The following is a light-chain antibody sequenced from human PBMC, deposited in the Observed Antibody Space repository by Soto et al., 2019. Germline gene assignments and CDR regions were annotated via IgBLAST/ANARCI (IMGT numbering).Light chain of an antibody. CDR1: SSDIGGYNY. CDR2: EVS. V-gene: IGLV2-14*01. J-gene: IGLJ2*01. Sequence: QSALTQPASVSGAPGQSITISCSGSSSDIGGYNYVSWYQHHPGKVPKVIIYEVSNRPSGVSNRFTGSKSGNTASLTISGLQAEDEADYYCSSYTTNITPVVFGGGTKLTVL. CDR3: SSYTTNITPVV.